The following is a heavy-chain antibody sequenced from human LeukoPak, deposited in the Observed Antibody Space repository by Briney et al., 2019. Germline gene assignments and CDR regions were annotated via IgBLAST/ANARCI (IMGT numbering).Heavy chain of an antibody. CDR2: IDSNGSDT. CDR3: ARGGNHHGFDI. V-gene: IGHV3-74*01. CDR1: GFTFYSYW. Sequence: GGSLRLSCAASGFTFYSYWFDWLRHAPAQEMMWVSRIDSNGSDTIYAESVKGRFTFSSATATSTVYLKMNSRKAEDTAVYYRARGGNHHGFDIWGQGTMVTVSS. D-gene: IGHD3-10*01. J-gene: IGHJ3*02.